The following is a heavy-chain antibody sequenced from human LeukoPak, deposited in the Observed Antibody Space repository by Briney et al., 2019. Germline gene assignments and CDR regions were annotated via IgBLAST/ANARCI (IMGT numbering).Heavy chain of an antibody. J-gene: IGHJ4*02. CDR2: INRDGNSA. CDR1: GFTFSSYA. V-gene: IGHV3-74*01. CDR3: ARDGIAVAGMDY. Sequence: GGSLRLSCAASGFTFSSYAMHWVRQVPGKGLVWVSRINRDGNSANYADSVKGRFTISRDNAKNTLYLQMNSLRAEDTAVYYCARDGIAVAGMDYWGQGTLVTVSS. D-gene: IGHD6-19*01.